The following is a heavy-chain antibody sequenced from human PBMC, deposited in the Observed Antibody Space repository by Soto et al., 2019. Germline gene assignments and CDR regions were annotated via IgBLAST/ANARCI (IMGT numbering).Heavy chain of an antibody. CDR2: IYHAGSP. D-gene: IGHD2-21*01. CDR3: ARGSSFRGDFDV. Sequence: HLQESGPGLVKPSGTLSLTCGVSGGSVISSSXWTXXRXXXXXXLKWIGEIYHAGSPNYNPSYQSRINISLDRSKNTFSLRLTSVTAADAAIYYCARGSSFRGDFDVWGQGTTVTVSS. J-gene: IGHJ3*01. V-gene: IGHV4-4*02. CDR1: GGSVISSSX.